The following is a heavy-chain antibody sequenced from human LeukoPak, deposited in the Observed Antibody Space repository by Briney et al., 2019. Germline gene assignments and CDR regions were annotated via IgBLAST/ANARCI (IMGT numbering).Heavy chain of an antibody. CDR2: ISGSGGST. V-gene: IGHV3-23*01. CDR3: AKGVKYYYDSSGHYYDY. D-gene: IGHD3-22*01. J-gene: IGHJ4*02. Sequence: PGGSLRLSCAASGFTFSSYAMSWVRQAPGKGLEWVSAISGSGGSTYYADSVKGRFTISRDNSKNTLYLQMNSLRAEDTAVYYCAKGVKYYYDSSGHYYDYWGQGTLVTVSS. CDR1: GFTFSSYA.